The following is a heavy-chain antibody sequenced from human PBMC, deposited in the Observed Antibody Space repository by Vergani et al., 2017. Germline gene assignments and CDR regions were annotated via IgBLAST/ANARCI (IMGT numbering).Heavy chain of an antibody. Sequence: EVHLVESGGGLVQPGRSLRLSCSGSGFTLGDYAMIWVRQAPGKGLEWVAFIWSKPYGGTTEYAASVKGRFTISRDDYKSIAYLQMRSLKAEDTAVYDCTRVRLDDSYAHFDYWGQGTLVTVSP. CDR2: IWSKPYGGTT. V-gene: IGHV3-49*04. D-gene: IGHD3-16*01. J-gene: IGHJ4*02. CDR3: TRVRLDDSYAHFDY. CDR1: GFTLGDYA.